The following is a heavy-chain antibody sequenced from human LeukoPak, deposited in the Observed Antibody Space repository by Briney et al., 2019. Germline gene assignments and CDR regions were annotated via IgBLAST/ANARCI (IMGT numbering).Heavy chain of an antibody. D-gene: IGHD3-16*01. J-gene: IGHJ5*02. V-gene: IGHV4-59*01. Sequence: SETLSLTCTVYGGSISNYYWSWIRQPPGKGLEWIGYIYYSGSTNYNPSLKSRATISVDTSKNQFSLKLNSVTAADTAVYYCARHEGGWFDPWGQGTLVTVSS. CDR2: IYYSGST. CDR1: GGSISNYY. CDR3: ARHEGGWFDP.